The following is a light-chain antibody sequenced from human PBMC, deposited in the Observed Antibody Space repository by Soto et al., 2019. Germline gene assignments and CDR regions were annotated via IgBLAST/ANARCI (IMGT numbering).Light chain of an antibody. CDR1: QSVSSSY. CDR2: GAS. J-gene: IGKJ1*01. V-gene: IGKV3-20*01. Sequence: EIVLTQSPGTLSLSPGERATLPCRASQSVSSSYLAWYQQKPGQAPRLLIYGASSRATGIPDRFSGSGSGTDFTLTISRLEPEEFAVYYCQQYGSSLWPFGQGTKVDIK. CDR3: QQYGSSLWP.